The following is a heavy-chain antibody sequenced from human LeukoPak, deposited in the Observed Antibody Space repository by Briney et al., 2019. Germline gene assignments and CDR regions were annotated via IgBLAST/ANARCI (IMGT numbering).Heavy chain of an antibody. J-gene: IGHJ4*02. CDR1: GFTFSNAW. Sequence: GGSLRLSCAASGFTFSNAWMSWVRQAPGKGLEWVGRIKSKTDGGTTDYAAPVKGRFTISRDDSKNTLYLQMNSLKTEDTAVYYCTTVWSTMVRGVPYPADYWGQGTLVTVSS. V-gene: IGHV3-15*01. CDR3: TTVWSTMVRGVPYPADY. D-gene: IGHD3-10*01. CDR2: IKSKTDGGTT.